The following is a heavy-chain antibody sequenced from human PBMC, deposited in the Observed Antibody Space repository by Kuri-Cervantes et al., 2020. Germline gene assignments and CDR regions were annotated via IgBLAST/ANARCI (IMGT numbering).Heavy chain of an antibody. V-gene: IGHV4-34*01. J-gene: IGHJ3*02. CDR3: ARLWSSPLGAFDI. Sequence: SETLSLTCGVYGGSFSGFYWTWICQPPGEGLEWIGEIDHNGSTNCNPSLKSRVTISVDTSKNQFSLKLSSVTAADTAVYYCARLWSSPLGAFDIWGQGTMVTVSS. CDR1: GGSFSGFY. CDR2: IDHNGST. D-gene: IGHD1-26*01.